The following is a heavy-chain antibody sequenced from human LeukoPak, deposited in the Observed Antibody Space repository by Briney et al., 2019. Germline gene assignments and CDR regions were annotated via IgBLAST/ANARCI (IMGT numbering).Heavy chain of an antibody. Sequence: PGGSLRLSCAASGLTFSSYGMHWVRQAPGKGLEWVAVISYDGSNKYYADSVKGRFTISRDNSKNTLYLQMNSLRAEDTAVYYCAKGGSYSSSWFNDAFDIWGQGTMVTVSS. V-gene: IGHV3-30*18. J-gene: IGHJ3*02. CDR3: AKGGSYSSSWFNDAFDI. CDR1: GLTFSSYG. D-gene: IGHD6-13*01. CDR2: ISYDGSNK.